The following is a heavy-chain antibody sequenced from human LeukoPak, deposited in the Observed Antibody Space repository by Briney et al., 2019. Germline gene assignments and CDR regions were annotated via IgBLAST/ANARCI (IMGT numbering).Heavy chain of an antibody. V-gene: IGHV3-11*01. J-gene: IGHJ4*02. D-gene: IGHD5-12*01. CDR3: ARDPGSGYEEHFDY. CDR2: ISSSGSTM. CDR1: GFTFSDYY. Sequence: PGGSLRLSCAAPGFTFSDYYMSWIRQAPGKGLEWVSYISSSGSTMYYTDSVKGRFTISRDNAKDSLYLQMNSLRAEDTAVYYCARDPGSGYEEHFDYWGQGTLVTVSS.